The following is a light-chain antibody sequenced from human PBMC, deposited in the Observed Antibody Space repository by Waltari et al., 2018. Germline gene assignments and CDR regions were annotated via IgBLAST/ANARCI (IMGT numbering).Light chain of an antibody. CDR1: QHVSSN. CDR3: PQYNDPTST. J-gene: IGKJ3*01. Sequence: IVMTQSPASLSASPGETATLSGGASQHVSSNLAWYQQKPGQGPRLLIYAASTRAPGVSNRFNGRGSGTQFTRTIVSLQPEDVALYFCPQYNDPTSTFGPGTQVDI. V-gene: IGKV3-15*01. CDR2: AAS.